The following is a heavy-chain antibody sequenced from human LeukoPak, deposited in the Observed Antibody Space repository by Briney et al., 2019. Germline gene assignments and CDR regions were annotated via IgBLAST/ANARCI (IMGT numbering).Heavy chain of an antibody. CDR2: ISGNGGRI. V-gene: IGHV3-23*01. CDR3: AKAPY. CDR1: GFTFSIYA. Sequence: GGSLRLSCAASGFTFSIYAMNWVRQAPGKGLEWVSTISGNGGRISNADSVKGRFTVSRDNSKNTLYLQMNSLGAEDTAVYYCAKAPYWGQGTLVTVSS. J-gene: IGHJ4*02.